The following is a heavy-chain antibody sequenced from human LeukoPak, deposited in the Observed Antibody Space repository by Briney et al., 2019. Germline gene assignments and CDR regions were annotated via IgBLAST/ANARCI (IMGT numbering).Heavy chain of an antibody. CDR3: AKDIASAWGDYYYGMDV. Sequence: VGSLRLSCAASGFTFSSYGMHWVRQAPGKGLEWVAVISYDGSNKYYADSVKGRFTISRDNSKNTLYLQMNSLRAEYTAVYYCAKDIASAWGDYYYGMDVWGQGTTVTVSS. CDR2: ISYDGSNK. V-gene: IGHV3-30*18. J-gene: IGHJ6*02. D-gene: IGHD1-26*01. CDR1: GFTFSSYG.